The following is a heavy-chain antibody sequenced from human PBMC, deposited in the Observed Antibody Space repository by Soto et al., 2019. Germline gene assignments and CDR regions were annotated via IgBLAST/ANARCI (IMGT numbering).Heavy chain of an antibody. V-gene: IGHV1-18*01. D-gene: IGHD4-17*01. CDR2: ISAYNGNT. CDR3: ARGSLIPTVTALID. Sequence: ASVKVSCKASGYTFTSYGISWVRQAPGQGLEWMGWISAYNGNTNYAQKLQGRVTMTTDTSTSTAYMELRSLRSDDTAVYYCARGSLIPTVTALIDWGQGTLVTVSS. CDR1: GYTFTSYG. J-gene: IGHJ4*02.